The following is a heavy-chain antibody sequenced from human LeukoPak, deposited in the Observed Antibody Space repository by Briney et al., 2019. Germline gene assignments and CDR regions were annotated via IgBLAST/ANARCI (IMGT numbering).Heavy chain of an antibody. CDR3: ARRGRYYYGMDV. CDR2: IYYSGST. CDR1: GGSISSGDYY. J-gene: IGHJ6*02. V-gene: IGHV4-30-4*01. Sequence: SETLSLTCTVSGGSISSGDYYWSWIRQPPGKGLEWIGYIYYSGSTYYNPSLKSRVTILVDTSKNQFSLKLSSVTAVDTAVYYCARRGRYYYGMDVWGQGTTVTVSS.